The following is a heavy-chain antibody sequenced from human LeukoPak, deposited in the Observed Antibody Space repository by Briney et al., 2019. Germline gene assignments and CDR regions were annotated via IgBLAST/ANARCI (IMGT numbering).Heavy chain of an antibody. CDR1: AFIFSGHW. Sequence: GGSLRLSCEGSAFIFSGHWMNWVRQTPGKGLEWVSTISGGGRSTDYADSVKGLFTISRENYKTTLYLQMNSLRAEDTAVYYCARERYFDYWGQGTLVTVSS. J-gene: IGHJ4*02. V-gene: IGHV3-23*01. CDR3: ARERYFDY. CDR2: ISGGGRST.